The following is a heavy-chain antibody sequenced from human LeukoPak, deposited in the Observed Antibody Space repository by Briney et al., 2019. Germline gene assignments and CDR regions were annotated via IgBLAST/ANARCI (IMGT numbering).Heavy chain of an antibody. CDR3: ARSPLSSSGWYRADY. Sequence: SETLSLTCTVSGGSMKTYYWNWIRQPTGKGLEWIGRIYTSGTTTYNPPLESRVTMSMDTSKNQVSLILNSVTAADTAMYYCARSPLSSSGWYRADYWGQGTLVTSSS. J-gene: IGHJ4*02. V-gene: IGHV4-4*07. D-gene: IGHD6-19*01. CDR1: GGSMKTYY. CDR2: IYTSGTT.